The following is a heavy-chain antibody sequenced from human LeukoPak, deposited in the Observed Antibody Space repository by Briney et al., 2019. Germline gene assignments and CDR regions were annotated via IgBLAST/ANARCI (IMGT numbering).Heavy chain of an antibody. Sequence: PSETLSLTCTVSGGSISSGSHYWGWIRQPPGKGLEWIGSIYYSGSTYHNPSLKSRVTISLDTSKNQFSLNVTSVTAADTAVYYRARGGTFKGHFQHWGQGTVVTVSS. D-gene: IGHD1-26*01. J-gene: IGHJ1*01. V-gene: IGHV4-39*07. CDR3: ARGGTFKGHFQH. CDR1: GGSISSGSHY. CDR2: IYYSGST.